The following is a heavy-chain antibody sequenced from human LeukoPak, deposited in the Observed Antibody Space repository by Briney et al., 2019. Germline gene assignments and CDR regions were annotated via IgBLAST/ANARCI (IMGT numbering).Heavy chain of an antibody. J-gene: IGHJ4*02. CDR3: ARNSYGGTVDY. CDR2: IYYSGST. Sequence: PSETLSLTCTVSGGSISSYYWSWIRQPPGKGLEWIGYIYYSGSTNYNPSLKSRVTISVDTSKNQFSLKLSSVTAADTAVYYCARNSYGGTVDYWGQGTLVTVSS. CDR1: GGSISSYY. V-gene: IGHV4-59*01. D-gene: IGHD5-18*01.